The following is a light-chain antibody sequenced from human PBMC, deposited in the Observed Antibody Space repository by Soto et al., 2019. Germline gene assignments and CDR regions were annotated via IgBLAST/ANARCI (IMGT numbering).Light chain of an antibody. J-gene: IGLJ2*01. V-gene: IGLV1-44*01. CDR3: AAWDDSLNALV. CDR2: TNN. CDR1: NSNIGTNT. Sequence: QSALTQPPSASGTPGQGVTISCSGSNSNIGTNTVNWYQQLPGTAPKALIHTNNQRPSGVPDRFSGSKSGTSASLAIGGLQSEDEAHYYCAAWDDSLNALVFGGGTKVTVL.